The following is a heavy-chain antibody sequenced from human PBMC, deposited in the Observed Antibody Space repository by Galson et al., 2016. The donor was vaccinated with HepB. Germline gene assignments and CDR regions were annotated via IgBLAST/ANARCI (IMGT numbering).Heavy chain of an antibody. CDR2: ISNDGNNK. CDR1: GFTLKDYN. D-gene: IGHD3-16*01. V-gene: IGHV3-30*03. CDR3: AGAFDF. Sequence: SLRLSCAVSGFTLKDYNINWVRQAPGKGLDWVAVISNDGNNKYYADSVKGRFTISRDNSKNTLYLQMNSLRPEDTSLYYCAGAFDFWGQGILVTVSS. J-gene: IGHJ4*02.